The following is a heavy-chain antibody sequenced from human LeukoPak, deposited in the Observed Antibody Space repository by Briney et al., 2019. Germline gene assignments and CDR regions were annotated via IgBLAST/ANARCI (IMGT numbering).Heavy chain of an antibody. CDR3: AKDRYDSSGYYYGYFQH. V-gene: IGHV3-23*01. D-gene: IGHD3-22*01. Sequence: GGSLRLSCAASGFTFSSYAMSWVRQAPGKGLEWVSAISGSGGSTYYADSVKGRFTISRDNSKNTLYLQMNSLRAEDTAVYYCAKDRYDSSGYYYGYFQHWGQGTLVTVSS. J-gene: IGHJ1*01. CDR2: ISGSGGST. CDR1: GFTFSSYA.